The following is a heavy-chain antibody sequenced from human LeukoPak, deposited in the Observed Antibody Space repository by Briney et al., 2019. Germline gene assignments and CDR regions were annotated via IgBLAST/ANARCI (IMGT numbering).Heavy chain of an antibody. CDR1: GGSISSSNW. CDR3: ARGPYGDYGVYYFDS. Sequence: SETLSLTCAVSGGSISSSNWWSWVRQPPGKGLEWIGEIYHSGSTNYNPSLKSRVTISVDKSKNQFSLKLSSVTAADTAVYYCARGPYGDYGVYYFDSWAQGSLVTVSS. CDR2: IYHSGST. D-gene: IGHD4-17*01. J-gene: IGHJ4*02. V-gene: IGHV4-4*02.